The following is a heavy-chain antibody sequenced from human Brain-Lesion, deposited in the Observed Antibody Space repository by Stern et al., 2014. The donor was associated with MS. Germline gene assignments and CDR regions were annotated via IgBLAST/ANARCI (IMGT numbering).Heavy chain of an antibody. V-gene: IGHV4-61*02. J-gene: IGHJ6*02. CDR2: IFNSGST. Sequence: VQLVESGPGLVKPSQTLSLSCTVSGGSISSGGYYWSWIRQTAGKGLEWIGRIFNSGSTSYNPSLQSRVTISIATSKTQFSLRLNSMTAADTAVYYCARGRVVPGFQYYATDVWGQGTTVIVSS. CDR1: GGSISSGGYY. D-gene: IGHD2-2*01. CDR3: ARGRVVPGFQYYATDV.